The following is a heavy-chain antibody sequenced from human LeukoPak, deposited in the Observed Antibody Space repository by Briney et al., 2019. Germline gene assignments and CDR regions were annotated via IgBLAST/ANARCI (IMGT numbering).Heavy chain of an antibody. CDR1: GFTVSGNY. CDR3: AGGNTWPGLSY. CDR2: IYTAGST. D-gene: IGHD6-25*01. J-gene: IGHJ4*02. V-gene: IGHV3-53*01. Sequence: GGSLRLSCAASGFTVSGNYMSWVRQAPGKGLEWVSVIYTAGSTYDADSVKGRFTISRDKSKNTLYLQMNTLRAEDTAVYFCAGGNTWPGLSYWGQGTLLTVSS.